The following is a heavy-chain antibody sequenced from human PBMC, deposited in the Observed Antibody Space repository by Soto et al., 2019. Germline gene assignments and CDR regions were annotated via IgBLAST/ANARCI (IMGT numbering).Heavy chain of an antibody. V-gene: IGHV3-15*07. D-gene: IGHD3-10*01. CDR1: GFILSNVW. CDR2: IKSKPDDGTT. CDR3: ALNDYGTGSWDV. J-gene: IGHJ6*02. Sequence: GESLKISCAASGFILSNVWMHWVRQAPGKGLEWVGLIKSKPDDGTTDYAAPVKGRFTISRDESKNTLFLQMNSLKTEDTAIYYCALNDYGTGSWDVWGPGTTVTVSS.